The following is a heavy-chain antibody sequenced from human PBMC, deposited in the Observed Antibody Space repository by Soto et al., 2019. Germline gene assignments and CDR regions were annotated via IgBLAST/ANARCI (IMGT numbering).Heavy chain of an antibody. J-gene: IGHJ4*02. V-gene: IGHV3-30*18. CDR2: ISYDGSNK. CDR1: GFTFSSYG. Sequence: QVQLVDSGGGVVQPGRSLRLSCAGTGFTFSSYGMHWVRQAPGKGLEWLAVISYDGSNKYYADSVKGRFTISRDNSKNTLYLQMDSLRAEDTAVYYCAKDRMGAGTRGYFDYWGQGTLVTVSS. D-gene: IGHD3-10*01. CDR3: AKDRMGAGTRGYFDY.